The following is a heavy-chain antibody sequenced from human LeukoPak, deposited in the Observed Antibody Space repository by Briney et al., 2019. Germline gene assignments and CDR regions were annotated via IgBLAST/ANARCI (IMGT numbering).Heavy chain of an antibody. CDR3: ARGSRTVPFDY. J-gene: IGHJ4*02. V-gene: IGHV4-59*01. Sequence: PTETLSLTCTVAGGSISSYCWTWIQQPPGKELDWIWDIYYSGGTNYNPSLKSRVTISVDTSKSQFSLKLSSVTAADTAVYYCARGSRTVPFDYWGQGTLVTVSS. CDR1: GGSISSYC. CDR2: IYYSGGT. D-gene: IGHD4-17*01.